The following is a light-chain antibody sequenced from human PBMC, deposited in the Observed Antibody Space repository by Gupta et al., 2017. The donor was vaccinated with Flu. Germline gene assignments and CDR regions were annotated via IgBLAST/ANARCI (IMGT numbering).Light chain of an antibody. V-gene: IGKV1D-16*02. Sequence: DIQSSPSLSSLSASVGARATITCRARQGVIKWLAWYQQKAGNAPKYLIYAASNLESGVPSRFSGSAYGTDFTLTISGLQPEDFATYYCQQYDSYPVTFGQGTKLEIK. CDR1: QGVIKW. CDR2: AAS. J-gene: IGKJ1*01. CDR3: QQYDSYPVT.